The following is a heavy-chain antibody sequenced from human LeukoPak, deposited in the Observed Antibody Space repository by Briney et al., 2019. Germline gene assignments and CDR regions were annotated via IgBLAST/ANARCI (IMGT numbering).Heavy chain of an antibody. D-gene: IGHD1-26*01. V-gene: IGHV3-23*01. CDR1: AFTFSSYA. CDR3: ARALSGSFQAY. CDR2: ISGNGGST. J-gene: IGHJ4*02. Sequence: PGGSLRLSCAASAFTFSSYAMSWVRQAPGKGLEWVSGISGNGGSTNYADSVKGRFTISRDNAKNSLYLQMNSLRAEDTAVYYCARALSGSFQAYWGLGTLVTVSS.